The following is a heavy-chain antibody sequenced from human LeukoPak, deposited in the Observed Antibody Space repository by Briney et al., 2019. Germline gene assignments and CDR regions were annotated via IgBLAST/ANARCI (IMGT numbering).Heavy chain of an antibody. CDR1: GYTFTSYD. CDR3: ARGGLHCTGGSCYVPDY. Sequence: ASVKVSCKASGYTFTSYDINWVRQATGQGLEWMGWMNPNSGNTGSAEKFQGRVTMTRNTSIRTAYMELSSLRSEDTAVYYCARGGLHCTGGSCYVPDYWGQGTLVTVSS. V-gene: IGHV1-8*01. D-gene: IGHD2-15*01. J-gene: IGHJ4*02. CDR2: MNPNSGNT.